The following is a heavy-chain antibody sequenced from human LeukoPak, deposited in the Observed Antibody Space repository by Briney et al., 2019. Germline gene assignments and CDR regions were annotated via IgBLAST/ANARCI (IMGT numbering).Heavy chain of an antibody. J-gene: IGHJ4*02. Sequence: ASVKVSCKASGYPFSDSHIHWVRQAPGQGLEWMGRIIPILGIANYAQKFQGRVTITADKSTSTAYMELSSLRSEDTAVYYCARSSTLGNYFDYWGQGTLVTVSS. V-gene: IGHV1-69*02. CDR1: GYPFSDSH. CDR2: IIPILGIA. CDR3: ARSSTLGNYFDY. D-gene: IGHD6-13*01.